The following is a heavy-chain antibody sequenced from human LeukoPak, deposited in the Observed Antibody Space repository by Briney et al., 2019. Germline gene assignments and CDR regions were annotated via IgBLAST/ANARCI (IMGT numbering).Heavy chain of an antibody. D-gene: IGHD3-10*01. CDR1: GFTVSSNS. J-gene: IGHJ4*02. V-gene: IGHV3-53*01. CDR2: IYSGGNT. CDR3: AKEQGLLWFGELCDY. Sequence: GGSLRLSCTVSGFTVSSNSMSWVRQAPGKGLEWVSFIYSGGNTHYSDSVKGRFTISRDNSKNTLYLQMNSLRAEDTAVYYCAKEQGLLWFGELCDYWGQGTLVTVSS.